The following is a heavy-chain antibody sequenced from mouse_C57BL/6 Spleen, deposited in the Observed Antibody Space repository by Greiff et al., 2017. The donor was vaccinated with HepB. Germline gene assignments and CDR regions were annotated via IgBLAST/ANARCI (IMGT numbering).Heavy chain of an antibody. Sequence: EVKLEESGGDLVKPGGSLKLSCAASGFTFSSYGMSWVRQTPDKRLEWVATISSGGSYTYYPDSVKGLFTISRDNAKNTLYLHMSSLKSEDTAMYYCARRGAAQATFDYWGQGTTLTVSS. J-gene: IGHJ2*01. CDR2: ISSGGSYT. D-gene: IGHD3-2*02. V-gene: IGHV5-6*02. CDR1: GFTFSSYG. CDR3: ARRGAAQATFDY.